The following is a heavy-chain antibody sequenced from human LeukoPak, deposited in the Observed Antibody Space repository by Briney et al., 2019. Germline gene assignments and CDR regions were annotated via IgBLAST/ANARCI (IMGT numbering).Heavy chain of an antibody. CDR1: GYSFTSYW. D-gene: IGHD4-23*01. CDR2: IYPGDSDT. V-gene: IGHV5-51*01. J-gene: IGHJ3*02. CDR3: ARGGLYGGNPAIDYDAFDI. Sequence: GESLKISCKGSGYSFTSYWIAWVRQMPGKGLEWMGIIYPGDSDTRYGPSFQGQVTISADKSISTAYLQWGSLKASDTAMYYCARGGLYGGNPAIDYDAFDIWGQGTMVTVSS.